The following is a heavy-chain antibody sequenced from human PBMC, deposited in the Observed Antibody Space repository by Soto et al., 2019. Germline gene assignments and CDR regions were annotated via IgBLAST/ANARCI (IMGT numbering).Heavy chain of an antibody. CDR1: GGSISSGGYS. D-gene: IGHD4-17*01. J-gene: IGHJ4*02. CDR3: ARGMTTVNTLDY. V-gene: IGHV4-30-2*01. Sequence: SETLYLTCAVSGGSISSGGYSWSWIRQPPGKGLEWIGYIYHSGSTYYNPSLKSRVTISLDRSKKQFSLKLSSVTAAETAVYYCARGMTTVNTLDYWGQGTLVTVSS. CDR2: IYHSGST.